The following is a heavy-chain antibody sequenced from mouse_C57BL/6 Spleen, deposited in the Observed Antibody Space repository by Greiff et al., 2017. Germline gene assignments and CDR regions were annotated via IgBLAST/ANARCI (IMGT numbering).Heavy chain of an antibody. CDR1: GYTFTDYE. CDR2: IAPETGGT. CDR3: TREYYDSLAY. J-gene: IGHJ3*01. V-gene: IGHV1-15*01. D-gene: IGHD2-4*01. Sequence: QVQLQQSGAELVRPGASVTLSCTASGYTFTDYEMHWVKQTPVHGLEWIGAIAPETGGTAYNQKFKGKAILTADKSSSTAYMELRSLTSEDSAVYYCTREYYDSLAYWGQGTLVTVSA.